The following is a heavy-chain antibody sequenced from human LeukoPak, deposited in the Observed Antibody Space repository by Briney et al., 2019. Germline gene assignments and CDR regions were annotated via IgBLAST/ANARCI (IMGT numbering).Heavy chain of an antibody. D-gene: IGHD5-24*01. Sequence: ASVKVSCKASGYTFTGYYMHWVRQAPGQGLEWMGWINPNSGGTNYAQKFQGRVTMTRDTSISTAYMELSRLRSDDTAVYYCAREQKEMATTPLDYWGQGTLVTVSS. CDR2: INPNSGGT. CDR3: AREQKEMATTPLDY. CDR1: GYTFTGYY. V-gene: IGHV1-2*02. J-gene: IGHJ4*02.